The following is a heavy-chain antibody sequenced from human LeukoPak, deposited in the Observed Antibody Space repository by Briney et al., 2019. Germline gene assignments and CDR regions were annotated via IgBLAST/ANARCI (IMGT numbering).Heavy chain of an antibody. CDR3: ARDRYYDTSDFLDY. Sequence: GGSLTLSCAASGFTFDYYGLTWVRQAPGKGLEWVSGINWNGGNTDYADSVKGRFAISRGNAKNSLYLQMNSLRAEDTAFYYCARDRYYDTSDFLDYWGQGTLVTVSS. D-gene: IGHD3-22*01. CDR1: GFTFDYYG. J-gene: IGHJ4*02. V-gene: IGHV3-20*04. CDR2: INWNGGNT.